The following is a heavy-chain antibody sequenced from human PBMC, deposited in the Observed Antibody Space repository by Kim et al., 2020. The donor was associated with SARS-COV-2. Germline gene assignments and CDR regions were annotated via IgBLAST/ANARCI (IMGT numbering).Heavy chain of an antibody. V-gene: IGHV3-7*03. D-gene: IGHD6-13*01. CDR1: GFSFSPYW. CDR2: IKTDGTET. Sequence: GGSLRLSCAASGFSFSPYWMTWVRQAPGKGLEWVASIKTDGTETYYVDSVKGRFTISRDNSQDSLFLEMSGLRAEDTAVYYCARVYRLRTSSRFFDHWG. CDR3: ARVYRLRTSSRFFDH. J-gene: IGHJ4*01.